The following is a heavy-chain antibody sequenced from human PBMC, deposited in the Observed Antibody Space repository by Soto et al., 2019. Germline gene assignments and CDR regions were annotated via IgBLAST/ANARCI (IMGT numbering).Heavy chain of an antibody. CDR2: INPSGGST. CDR1: GYTFTSYY. V-gene: IGHV1-46*01. CDR3: ARDLYDSSGYYSGNYYYYGMDV. D-gene: IGHD3-22*01. J-gene: IGHJ6*02. Sequence: ASVKVSCKXSGYTFTSYYMHWVRQAPGQGLEWMGIINPSGGSTSYAQKFQGRVTMTRDTSTSTVYMELSSLRSEDTAVYYCARDLYDSSGYYSGNYYYYGMDVWGQGTTVTVSS.